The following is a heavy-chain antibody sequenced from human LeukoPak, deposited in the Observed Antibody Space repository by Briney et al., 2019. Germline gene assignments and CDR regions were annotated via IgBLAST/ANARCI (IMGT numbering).Heavy chain of an antibody. CDR2: INPSGGST. CDR1: GYTFTSYY. J-gene: IGHJ4*02. CDR3: ARDWQLERPRGTSG. Sequence: ASVKVSCKASGYTFTSYYMHWVRQAPGQGLEWMGIINPSGGSTSYAQKFQGRVTITADKSTSTAYMELSSLRSEDTAVYYCARDWQLERPRGTSGWGQGTLVTVSS. V-gene: IGHV1-46*01. D-gene: IGHD1-1*01.